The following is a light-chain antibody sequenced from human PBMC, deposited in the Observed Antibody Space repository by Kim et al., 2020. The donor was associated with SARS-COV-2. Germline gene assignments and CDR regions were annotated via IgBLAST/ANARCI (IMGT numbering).Light chain of an antibody. CDR2: DVL. CDR3: SSYAGSSTYV. Sequence: GQSSTISCTGTSSDVGGYNYVSWYQQHPGKAPKLMIYDVLNRPSGVSNRFSGSKSGDTASLTISGLQAEDEADYYCSSYAGSSTYVFGTGTKVTVL. CDR1: SSDVGGYNY. V-gene: IGLV2-14*03. J-gene: IGLJ1*01.